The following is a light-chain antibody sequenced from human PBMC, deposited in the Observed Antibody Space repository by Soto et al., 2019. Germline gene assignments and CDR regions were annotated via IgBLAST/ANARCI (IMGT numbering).Light chain of an antibody. J-gene: IGKJ1*01. CDR3: QQSQTFSPVT. CDR1: QSLYSW. V-gene: IGKV1-5*03. CDR2: KAS. Sequence: DIQMTQSPSTLSASVGDRVTITCRASQSLYSWLAWYQQRPGKAPKLLIYKASTLESGVPSRFSGSGSGTGFTLTISGLQPDDSATYYCQQSQTFSPVTFGQGTRVEIK.